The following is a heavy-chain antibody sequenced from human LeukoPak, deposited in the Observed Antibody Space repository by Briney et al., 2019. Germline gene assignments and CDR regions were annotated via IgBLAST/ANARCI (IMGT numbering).Heavy chain of an antibody. CDR1: GFTFSSYG. D-gene: IGHD3-16*02. V-gene: IGHV3-30*18. Sequence: GRSLRLSCAASGFTFSSYGMHWVRQAPGKGLEWVAVISYDGSNKYYADSVKGRFTISRDNSKNTLYLQMNSLRAEDTAVYYCAKATLTFGGVISSSDYWGQGTLVTVSS. CDR2: ISYDGSNK. J-gene: IGHJ4*02. CDR3: AKATLTFGGVISSSDY.